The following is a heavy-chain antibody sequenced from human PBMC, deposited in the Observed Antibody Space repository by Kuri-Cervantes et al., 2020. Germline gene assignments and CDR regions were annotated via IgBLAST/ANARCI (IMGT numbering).Heavy chain of an antibody. CDR1: GGSISSGDYY. V-gene: IGHV4-30-4*01. CDR2: IYYSGST. CDR3: ARGSGYNYYYYYGMDV. D-gene: IGHD5-24*01. J-gene: IGHJ6*02. Sequence: LRLSCTVSGGSISSGDYYWSWIRQPPGKGLEWIGYIYYSGSTYYNPSLKSRVTISVDTSKNQFSLKLSSVTAADTAVYYCARGSGYNYYYYYGMDVWGQGTTVTVSS.